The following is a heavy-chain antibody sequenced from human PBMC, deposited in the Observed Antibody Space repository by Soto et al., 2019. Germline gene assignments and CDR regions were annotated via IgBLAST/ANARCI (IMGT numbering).Heavy chain of an antibody. J-gene: IGHJ4*02. CDR2: IYWDDNN. V-gene: IGHV2-5*02. D-gene: IGHD6-19*01. CDR3: AHGSGWLSDY. CDR1: GFSLTSTAVG. Sequence: QITLKESGPTLVKPTQTLTLPCTFSGFSLTSTAVGVNWIRQPPGKALEWLALIYWDDNNQYNPSLKSRLTVTKDTSKNQVVLTMTNMDPVDTATYYCAHGSGWLSDYWGQGTLVTVSS.